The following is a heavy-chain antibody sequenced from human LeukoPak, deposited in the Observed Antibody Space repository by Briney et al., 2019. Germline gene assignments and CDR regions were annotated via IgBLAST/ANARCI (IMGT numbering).Heavy chain of an antibody. CDR2: ISGSGGST. D-gene: IGHD6-19*01. CDR3: AKGGQSGWYGYFDY. Sequence: GGSLRLSCAASGFTFSSYGMSWVRQAPGEGLEWVSAISGSGGSTYYADSVKGRFTISRDNSKNTLYLQMNSLRAEDTAVYYCAKGGQSGWYGYFDYWGQGTLVTVSS. CDR1: GFTFSSYG. V-gene: IGHV3-23*01. J-gene: IGHJ4*02.